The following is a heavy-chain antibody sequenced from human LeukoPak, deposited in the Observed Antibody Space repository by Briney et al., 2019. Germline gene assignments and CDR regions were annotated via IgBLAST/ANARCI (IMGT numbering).Heavy chain of an antibody. CDR2: IYSSGGT. J-gene: IGHJ4*02. D-gene: IGHD2-8*01. CDR1: GGSISSYY. CDR3: ARDPMGHCTDGVCSRFFDY. Sequence: SETLSLTCTVSGGSISSYYWGWLRQPPGKGLEWIGGIYSSGGTNYNPSLKSRVTMSVGTSKNHSSLKLSSVTAADTAVYYCARDPMGHCTDGVCSRFFDYWGQGTLVTVSS. V-gene: IGHV4-4*07.